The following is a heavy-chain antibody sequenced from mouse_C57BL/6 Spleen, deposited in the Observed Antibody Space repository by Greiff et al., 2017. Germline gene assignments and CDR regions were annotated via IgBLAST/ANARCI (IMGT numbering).Heavy chain of an antibody. J-gene: IGHJ3*01. CDR2: IDPSDSET. CDR3: ARRSYYDYEGDLAY. CDR1: GYTFTSYW. D-gene: IGHD2-4*01. Sequence: QVQLQQPGAELVRPGSSVKLSCKASGYTFTSYWMHWVKQRPIQGLEWIGNIDPSDSETHYNQKFKDKATLTVDKSSSTAYMQLSSLTSEDSAVYYCARRSYYDYEGDLAYWGQGTLVTVSA. V-gene: IGHV1-52*01.